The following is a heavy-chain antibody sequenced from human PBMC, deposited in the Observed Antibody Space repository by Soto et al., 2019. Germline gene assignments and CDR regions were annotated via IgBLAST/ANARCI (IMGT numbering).Heavy chain of an antibody. CDR3: AQDLQIGTTGWFDP. V-gene: IGHV3-23*01. CDR1: GFIFSNYA. Sequence: GGSLRLSCAASGFIFSNYAMSWVRQAPGKGLQWVSSIRSTGGSTNYADSVKGRFTISRDNSENTLHLQMNNLRAEDTAVYYCAQDLQIGTTGWFDPWGQGTLVTVSS. CDR2: IRSTGGST. J-gene: IGHJ5*02. D-gene: IGHD1-7*01.